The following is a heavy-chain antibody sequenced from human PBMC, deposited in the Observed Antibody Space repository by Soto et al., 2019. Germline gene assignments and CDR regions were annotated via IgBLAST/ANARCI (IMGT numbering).Heavy chain of an antibody. CDR3: AKVGSYGYSDY. D-gene: IGHD5-18*01. V-gene: IGHV3-23*01. CDR1: GFTFSSYV. CDR2: ISGSGGNT. Sequence: PGGSLRLSCAASGFTFSSYVMSWVRQAPGKGLEWVSAISGSGGNTYYTDSVKGRFTISRDNSKNTLYLQMNSLRADDTAVYYCAKVGSYGYSDYWGQGTRVTVSS. J-gene: IGHJ4*02.